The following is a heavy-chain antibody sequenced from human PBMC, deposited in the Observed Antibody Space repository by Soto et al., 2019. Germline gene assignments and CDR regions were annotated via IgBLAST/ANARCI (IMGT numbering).Heavy chain of an antibody. CDR3: GRGMDV. Sequence: EVQLVESGGGLVQPGGSLRLSCAASGFTFSTYWMSWVRQAAGKGLEWVANIKQDGSEIYYVDSVKGRFTISRDNAKNSVYRQMNSLRAADTAVYYCGRGMDVWGQGTTITVSS. CDR1: GFTFSTYW. CDR2: IKQDGSEI. J-gene: IGHJ6*02. V-gene: IGHV3-7*01.